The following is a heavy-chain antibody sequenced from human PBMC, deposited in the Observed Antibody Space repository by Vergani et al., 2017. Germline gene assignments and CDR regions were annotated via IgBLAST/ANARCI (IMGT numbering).Heavy chain of an antibody. Sequence: QVQLVQSGAEVKKPGASVKVSCKASGYTFTSYAMHWVRQAPGQRLEWMGWINAGNGNTKYSQKFQGRVTITRDTSASTAYMELSSLRSEDTAVYYCARRYCSGGSCLNWFDPWGQGTLVTGSS. CDR1: GYTFTSYA. CDR3: ARRYCSGGSCLNWFDP. D-gene: IGHD2-15*01. J-gene: IGHJ5*02. CDR2: INAGNGNT. V-gene: IGHV1-3*01.